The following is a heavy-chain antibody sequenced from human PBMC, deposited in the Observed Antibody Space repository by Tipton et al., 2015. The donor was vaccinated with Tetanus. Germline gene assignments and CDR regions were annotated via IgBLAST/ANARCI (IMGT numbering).Heavy chain of an antibody. V-gene: IGHV5-51*01. Sequence: QLVQSGAEVRKPGESLKISCKGSGYSFTTYWIAWVRQLPGKGLEWMGIIYPGDSDTRYGPSFQGQVTISADNSVTTAYLQWCSLRASDTAIYYCARAVTGTLNPFYSDYWGQGTLVSVSS. J-gene: IGHJ4*02. CDR1: GYSFTTYW. D-gene: IGHD2-21*02. CDR3: ARAVTGTLNPFYSDY. CDR2: IYPGDSDT.